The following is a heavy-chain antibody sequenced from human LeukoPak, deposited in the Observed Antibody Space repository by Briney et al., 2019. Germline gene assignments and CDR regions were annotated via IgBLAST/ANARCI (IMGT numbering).Heavy chain of an antibody. CDR3: AQSGRSTFWY. D-gene: IGHD2/OR15-2a*01. CDR1: GFTFSDHW. V-gene: IGHV3-7*01. CDR2: IKEDGSEK. Sequence: GGSLRLFCGASGFTFSDHWMSWVRQAPGKGLEWVANIKEDGSEKYYVDSVRGRFTISRDNVKNSLHLQMNSMRVEDTAVYYCAQSGRSTFWYWGQGALVSASS. J-gene: IGHJ4*02.